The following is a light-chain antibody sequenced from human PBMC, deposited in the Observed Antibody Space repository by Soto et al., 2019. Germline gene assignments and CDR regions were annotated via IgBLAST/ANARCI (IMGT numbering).Light chain of an antibody. CDR2: GAS. V-gene: IGKV3-15*01. CDR3: QQYNNWPQS. J-gene: IGKJ1*01. Sequence: EIVMTQSPATLSVSPGERATLSCRASQSISNNLAWYQQKPGQSPRLLIYGASTRATGIPDRFSGSGSGTEFTLTISSLQSEDSAVYYCQQYNNWPQSFGQGTKVEIK. CDR1: QSISNN.